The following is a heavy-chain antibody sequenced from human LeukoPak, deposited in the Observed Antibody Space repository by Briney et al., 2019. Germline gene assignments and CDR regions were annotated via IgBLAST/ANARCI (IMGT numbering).Heavy chain of an antibody. CDR2: ISYDGSNK. V-gene: IGHV3-30-3*01. D-gene: IGHD4-17*01. CDR3: ARDRDMTTVTTLDY. Sequence: PGGSLRLSCAASGFTFSSYAMHWVRQAPGKGLEWVAVISYDGSNKYYADSVKGRFTISRDNSKSTLYLQMNSLRAEDTAVYYCARDRDMTTVTTLDYWGQGTLVTVSS. CDR1: GFTFSSYA. J-gene: IGHJ4*02.